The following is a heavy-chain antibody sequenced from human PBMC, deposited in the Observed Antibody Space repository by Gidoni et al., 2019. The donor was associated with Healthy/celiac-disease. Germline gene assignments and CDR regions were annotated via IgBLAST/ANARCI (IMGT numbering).Heavy chain of an antibody. V-gene: IGHV3-74*01. CDR1: AFTFRCYW. Sequence: EVQLVESGGGFVQPGWSLSLSGAASAFTFRCYWLPWVRQAPGKGLVWVLRINSDGSSTSYADSVKGRFTISRDNAKNTLYRQMNILRAEDTAVYYCARDGEEAYSSSWGYYYYYYMDVWGKGTTVTVSS. D-gene: IGHD6-6*01. CDR2: INSDGSST. J-gene: IGHJ6*03. CDR3: ARDGEEAYSSSWGYYYYYYMDV.